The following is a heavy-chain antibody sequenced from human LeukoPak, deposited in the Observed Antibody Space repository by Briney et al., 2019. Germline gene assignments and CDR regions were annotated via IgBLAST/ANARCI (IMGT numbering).Heavy chain of an antibody. J-gene: IGHJ2*01. V-gene: IGHV4-59*08. CDR2: VYNSGDT. Sequence: PSETLSLTCTVSGGSTSSDYWSWIRQSPGKGLEWVGYVYNSGDTGKNPSLKSRVTILLDTSKNHCSLKLTSVSAADTAVYYCARLKLGAYFDLWGRGTLVTVSS. CDR3: ARLKLGAYFDL. CDR1: GGSTSSDY. D-gene: IGHD3-16*01.